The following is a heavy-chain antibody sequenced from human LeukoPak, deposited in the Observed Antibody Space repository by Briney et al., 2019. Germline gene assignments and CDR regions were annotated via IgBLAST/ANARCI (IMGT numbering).Heavy chain of an antibody. D-gene: IGHD1-7*01. V-gene: IGHV4-34*01. Sequence: TSETLSLTCAVYGGSFSNYYWSWLRHPPGRGLEWFGEINDSGRTNYNPSLMSRVTVSVDTSKNQFSLRLTSVTATDTAVYYCARRWNYGRNYYIDVWGNGATVSVSS. CDR3: ARRWNYGRNYYIDV. CDR2: INDSGRT. CDR1: GGSFSNYY. J-gene: IGHJ6*03.